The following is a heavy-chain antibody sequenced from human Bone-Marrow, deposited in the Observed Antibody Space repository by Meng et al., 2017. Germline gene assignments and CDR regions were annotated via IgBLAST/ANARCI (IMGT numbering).Heavy chain of an antibody. V-gene: IGHV4-34*01. J-gene: IGHJ4*02. CDR3: ARVAYRWGGDCSYFDY. CDR1: GGSFSGYY. D-gene: IGHD2-21*02. CDR2: INHSGST. Sequence: QVQLQQWGAGLLKPSETLSLTCAGYGGSFSGYYWSWIRQPPGKGLEWIGEINHSGSTNYNPSLKSRVTISVDTSKNQFSLKLSSVTAADTAVYYCARVAYRWGGDCSYFDYWGQGTLVTSPQ.